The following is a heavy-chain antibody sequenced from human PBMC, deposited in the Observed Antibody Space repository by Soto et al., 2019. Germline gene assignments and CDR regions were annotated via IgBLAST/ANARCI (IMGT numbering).Heavy chain of an antibody. V-gene: IGHV4-30-4*01. CDR2: ISNSGST. CDR1: GGSVTSDEDY. D-gene: IGHD5-18*01. J-gene: IGHJ4*02. CDR3: ATESGSTYGYFDH. Sequence: SETLSLTCTVSGGSVTSDEDYWTWIRQSPGKGLEWIGYISNSGSTGYNPSLKTRLSMSVDRSKNQFTLRLTSVTAADAAVYFCATESGSTYGYFDHWGQGTQVTVSS.